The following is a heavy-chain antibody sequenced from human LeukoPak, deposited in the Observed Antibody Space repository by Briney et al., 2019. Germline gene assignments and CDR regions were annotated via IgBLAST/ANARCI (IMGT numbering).Heavy chain of an antibody. CDR1: GFTFSNYA. CDR2: INSNGGSR. J-gene: IGHJ6*02. V-gene: IGHV3-64*01. Sequence: GWSLTLSCPASGFTFSNYAMHWVRPAPGKGLEYVSGINSNGGSRYYANSVKGRFTISRDNSKKTLYLQMGSLRAEDMTVYYCARGGAGLTQYYDILTGYSTQHYYGMDVWGQGTTVTVSS. CDR3: ARGGAGLTQYYDILTGYSTQHYYGMDV. D-gene: IGHD3-9*01.